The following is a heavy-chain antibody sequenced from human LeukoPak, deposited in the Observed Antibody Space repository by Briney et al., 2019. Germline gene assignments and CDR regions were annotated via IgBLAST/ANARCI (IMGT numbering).Heavy chain of an antibody. CDR3: TRDFYGYDFLSGYYPPYYYYGMDV. CDR1: GFTFGDYA. CDR2: IRSKAYGGTP. Sequence: GGYLRLSCSASGFTFGDYAMSWVRQAPGKGLEWVGFIRSKAYGGTPEYAASVKGSFTISRDDSKSIAYLQMNSLKTEDTAVYYCTRDFYGYDFLSGYYPPYYYYGMDVGGQGATVTVSS. J-gene: IGHJ6*02. V-gene: IGHV3-49*04. D-gene: IGHD3-3*01.